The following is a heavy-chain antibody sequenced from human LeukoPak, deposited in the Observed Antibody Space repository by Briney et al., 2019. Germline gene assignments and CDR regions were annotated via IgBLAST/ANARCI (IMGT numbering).Heavy chain of an antibody. CDR2: IRGDESKT. Sequence: GGSLRLSCAASGFTFSTYWMHWVRQAPGKGLGRVSGIRGDESKTTYADSVKGRFTISRDNAKKTLYLQMNSLRAEDTAVYYCARDTASAFDYWGQGTLVTVSS. D-gene: IGHD2-21*02. CDR1: GFTFSTYW. V-gene: IGHV3-74*01. CDR3: ARDTASAFDY. J-gene: IGHJ4*02.